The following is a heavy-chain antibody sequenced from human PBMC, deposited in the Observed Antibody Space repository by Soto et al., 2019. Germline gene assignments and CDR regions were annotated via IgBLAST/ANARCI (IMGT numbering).Heavy chain of an antibody. Sequence: EVQLVESGGDLVQPGGSLRLSCAASGFIFSDYTMTWGRQAPGRGLEFVSHISSSGDAIFYAESVKGRFTVSRDNAKNSLYLQMNSLRDDETAVYFCARDHGGSTWFVGVYYFFGMDVWGQGTAVTVSS. V-gene: IGHV3-48*02. CDR1: GFIFSDYT. CDR3: ARDHGGSTWFVGVYYFFGMDV. J-gene: IGHJ6*02. D-gene: IGHD6-13*01. CDR2: ISSSGDAI.